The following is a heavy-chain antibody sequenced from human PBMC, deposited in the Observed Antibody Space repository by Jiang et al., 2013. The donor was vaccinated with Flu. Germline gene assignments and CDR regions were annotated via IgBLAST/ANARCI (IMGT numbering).Heavy chain of an antibody. D-gene: IGHD2/OR15-2a*01. CDR3: HSMSRMGH. CDR1: GLTFNNAW. Sequence: AASGLTFNNAWMNWVRRLQGRGLEWVGRLSTRPDGETTDYAAPVKGRFTISRDDSKDTLYLQMNSLKTEDTAVYYCHSMSRMGHWGQGTLVTVSS. V-gene: IGHV3-15*07. CDR2: LSTRPDGETT. J-gene: IGHJ4*02.